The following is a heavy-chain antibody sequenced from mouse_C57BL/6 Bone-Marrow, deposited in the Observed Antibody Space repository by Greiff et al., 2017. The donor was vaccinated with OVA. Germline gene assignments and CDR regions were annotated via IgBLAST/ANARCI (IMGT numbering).Heavy chain of an antibody. Sequence: VQLQQSGPELVKPGASVKISCKASGYTFTDYYIHWVKQRPGQGLEWIGWIFPGSGSTYYNEKFKGKATLTVDKSSSTAYMLLSSLTSEDSAVYYCTESYFFDYWGQGTTLTVSS. CDR2: IFPGSGST. CDR3: TESYFFDY. V-gene: IGHV1-75*01. CDR1: GYTFTDYY. J-gene: IGHJ2*01.